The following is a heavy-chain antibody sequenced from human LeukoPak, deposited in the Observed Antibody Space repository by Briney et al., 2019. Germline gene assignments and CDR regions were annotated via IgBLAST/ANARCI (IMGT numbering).Heavy chain of an antibody. D-gene: IGHD2-21*02. V-gene: IGHV1-3*01. CDR1: GYTFTSYA. Sequence: GASVKVSCKASGYTFTSYAMHWVRQAPGQRLEWMGWINAGNGNTKYPQKFQGRVTITRDTSASTAYMELSSLRSEDTAVYYCARAFVVVTASFLQPYDYWGQGTLVTVSS. J-gene: IGHJ4*02. CDR3: ARAFVVVTASFLQPYDY. CDR2: INAGNGNT.